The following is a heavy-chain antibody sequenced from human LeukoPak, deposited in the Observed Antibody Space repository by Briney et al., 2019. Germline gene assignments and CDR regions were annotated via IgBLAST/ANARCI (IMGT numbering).Heavy chain of an antibody. CDR3: AKVRSSGHYFDY. Sequence: GGSLRLSCAASGFTFGSYAMSWVRQAPGKGLEWVSAISGSGGSTYYADSVKGRFTISRDNSKNTLYLQMNSLRAEDTAVYYCAKVRSSGHYFDYWGQGTLVTVSS. V-gene: IGHV3-23*01. CDR2: ISGSGGST. CDR1: GFTFGSYA. D-gene: IGHD6-6*01. J-gene: IGHJ4*02.